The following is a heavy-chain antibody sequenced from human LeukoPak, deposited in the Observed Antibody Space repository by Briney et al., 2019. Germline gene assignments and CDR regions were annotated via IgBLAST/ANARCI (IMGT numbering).Heavy chain of an antibody. CDR1: GFTFSSYD. J-gene: IGHJ6*03. V-gene: IGHV3-13*03. CDR3: ARRRGVGNYYMDV. CDR2: IGTAGDT. D-gene: IGHD3-10*01. Sequence: GGSLRLSCAACGFTFSSYDMHWVRQVTGKGLESVSSIGTAGDTYYPGSVKGQFTISRENAKNSLYLQMNSLRAEDTAVYYCARRRGVGNYYMDVWGKGTTVTVSS.